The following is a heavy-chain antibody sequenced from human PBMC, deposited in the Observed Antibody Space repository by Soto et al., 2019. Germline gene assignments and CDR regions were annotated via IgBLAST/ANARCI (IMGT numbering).Heavy chain of an antibody. D-gene: IGHD3-22*01. J-gene: IGHJ6*02. CDR1: GFTFSSYS. V-gene: IGHV3-48*04. CDR3: ARFYYDSSGYLPSPYYYYYGMDV. Sequence: GGSLRLSCAASGFTFSSYSINWVRQAPGKGLEWVSYISTSGSTIYYADSVKGRFTISRDNAKNSLYLQMNSLRAEDTAVYYCARFYYDSSGYLPSPYYYYYGMDVWGQGTTVTVSS. CDR2: ISTSGSTI.